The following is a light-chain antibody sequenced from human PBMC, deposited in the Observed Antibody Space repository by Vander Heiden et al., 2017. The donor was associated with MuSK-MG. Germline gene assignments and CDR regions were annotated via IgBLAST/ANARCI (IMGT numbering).Light chain of an antibody. CDR2: DVT. CDR1: SSDIGIFNY. J-gene: IGLJ3*02. Sequence: QSALTQPRSVSGSPGQSVTVSCTGTSSDIGIFNYVSWYQQHPGKAPKRWIYDVTTRPSGVPDRFSGSKSGNTDSLTISGLQAEDEADDDCCSYAGSFPGRFGGGTKL. V-gene: IGLV2-11*01. CDR3: CSYAGSFPGR.